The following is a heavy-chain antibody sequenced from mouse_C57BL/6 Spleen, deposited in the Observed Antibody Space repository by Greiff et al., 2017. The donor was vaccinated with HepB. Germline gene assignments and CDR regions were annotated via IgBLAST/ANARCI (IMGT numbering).Heavy chain of an antibody. J-gene: IGHJ1*03. CDR2: INPNNGGT. Sequence: VQLQQSGPELVKPGASVKIPCKASGYTFTDYNMDWVKQSHGKSLEWIGDINPNNGGTIYNQKFKGKATLTVDKSSSTAYMELRSLTSEDTAVYYCAKANWEWYFDVWGTGTTVTVSS. D-gene: IGHD4-1*01. CDR3: AKANWEWYFDV. V-gene: IGHV1-18*01. CDR1: GYTFTDYN.